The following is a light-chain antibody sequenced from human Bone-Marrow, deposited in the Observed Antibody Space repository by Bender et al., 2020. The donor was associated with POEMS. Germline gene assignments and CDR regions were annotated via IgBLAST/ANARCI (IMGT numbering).Light chain of an antibody. CDR1: SSNIGAHA. V-gene: IGLV1-44*01. CDR3: AVWDDSLNGWV. J-gene: IGLJ3*02. CDR2: SGH. Sequence: QSVLTQPSSASGTPGQRVTIPCSGGSSNIGAHAVNWYQHLPGTAPKLLIYSGHRRPSEVPDRFSGSRSGTSASLAISGLQSEDEADYYCAVWDDSLNGWVFGGGTKLTVL.